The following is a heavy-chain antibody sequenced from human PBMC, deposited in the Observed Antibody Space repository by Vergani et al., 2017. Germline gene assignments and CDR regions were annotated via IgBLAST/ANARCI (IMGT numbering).Heavy chain of an antibody. CDR2: INHSGST. Sequence: KESGPTLVKPTQTLTLTCTFSGFSLSTSGVGVGWIRQPPGKGLEWIGEINHSGSTNYNPSLKSRVTISVDTSKNQFSLKLSSVTAADTAVYYCARGTGCSGGSCYLSYWGQGTLVTVSS. CDR1: GFSLSTSGVG. D-gene: IGHD2-15*01. J-gene: IGHJ4*02. V-gene: IGHV4-39*07. CDR3: ARGTGCSGGSCYLSY.